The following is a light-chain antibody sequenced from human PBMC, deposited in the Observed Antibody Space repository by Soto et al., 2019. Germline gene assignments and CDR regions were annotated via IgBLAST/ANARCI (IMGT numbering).Light chain of an antibody. V-gene: IGKV3-20*01. CDR1: QSVSNNY. Sequence: EIVVTQSPATLSVSPGESATLSCRASQSVSNNYLAWYQQKPGQAPRLLIYGASNRATGIPDRFSGSGSGTDFTLTISRLEPEDFAVYYCQQYGSSGTFGQGTKVDSK. CDR3: QQYGSSGT. J-gene: IGKJ1*01. CDR2: GAS.